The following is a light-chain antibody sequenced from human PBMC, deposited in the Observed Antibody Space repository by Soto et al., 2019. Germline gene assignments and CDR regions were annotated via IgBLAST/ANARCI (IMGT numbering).Light chain of an antibody. Sequence: EIVLTQSPVTLSLSPGERATLSCRASQTVNSDYLTWYQQKPGQAPRLLIYAASSGATGIPDRFSGSGSETDFTLTINRLEPEDFAVYYRQYYSNSRITFGQGTRLEIK. V-gene: IGKV3-20*01. CDR1: QTVNSDY. CDR2: AAS. J-gene: IGKJ5*01. CDR3: QYYSNSRIT.